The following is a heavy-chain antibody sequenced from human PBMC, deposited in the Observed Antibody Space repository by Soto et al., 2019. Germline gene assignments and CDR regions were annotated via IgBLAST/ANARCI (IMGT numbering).Heavy chain of an antibody. V-gene: IGHV3-21*01. J-gene: IGHJ6*02. Sequence: GGSLRLSCAASGFTFSSYSMNWVRQAPGKGLEWVSAISSSSSCIYYADSVKGRFTISRDNAKNSLYLQMNSPRAEDTAVYYCTRDLSSSWEYYGMDVWGQGTTVTVS. CDR3: TRDLSSSWEYYGMDV. D-gene: IGHD6-13*01. CDR2: ISSSSSCI. CDR1: GFTFSSYS.